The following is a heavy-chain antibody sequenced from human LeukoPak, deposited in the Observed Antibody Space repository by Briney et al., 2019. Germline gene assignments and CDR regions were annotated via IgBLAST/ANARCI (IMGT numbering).Heavy chain of an antibody. CDR3: ARDGSGNYGDYDVYYYYGMDV. J-gene: IGHJ6*02. D-gene: IGHD4-17*01. CDR2: IYYSGST. Sequence: SETLSLTCTVSGGSISSYYWSWIRQPPGKGLEWIGYIYYSGSTNYNPSLKSRVTISVDTSKNQFSLKLSSVTAADTAVYYCARDGSGNYGDYDVYYYYGMDVWGQGTTVTVSS. V-gene: IGHV4-59*01. CDR1: GGSISSYY.